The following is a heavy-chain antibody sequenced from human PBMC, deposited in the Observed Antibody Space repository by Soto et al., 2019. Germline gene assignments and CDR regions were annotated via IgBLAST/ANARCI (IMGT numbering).Heavy chain of an antibody. CDR3: ARDNRNYGSGIFAH. V-gene: IGHV3-23*01. Sequence: EVQLLESGGGLVQPGGSLRLSCAASGFTFSSYALSWVRQAPGKGLEWVSALRGTGDSADYANAVKGRFTISRDDSKTTLYLVMSSLRVEDTAIYYCARDNRNYGSGIFAHWGQGTLVTVSS. CDR2: LRGTGDSA. D-gene: IGHD3-10*01. J-gene: IGHJ4*02. CDR1: GFTFSSYA.